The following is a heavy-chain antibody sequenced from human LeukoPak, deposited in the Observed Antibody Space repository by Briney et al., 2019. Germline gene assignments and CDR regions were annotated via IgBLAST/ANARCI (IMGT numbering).Heavy chain of an antibody. V-gene: IGHV3-66*01. CDR1: GFIVSTNY. J-gene: IGHJ4*02. CDR3: ARSQGGNLGDDY. D-gene: IGHD4-23*01. CDR2: IYVGGST. Sequence: GGSLRLSCAASGFIVSTNYMSWVRQAPGEGLEWVSVIYVGGSTYYADSVKGRFTISRDNSKNTLYLQINSLRDEDTAVYYCARSQGGNLGDDYWGQGTLVTVSS.